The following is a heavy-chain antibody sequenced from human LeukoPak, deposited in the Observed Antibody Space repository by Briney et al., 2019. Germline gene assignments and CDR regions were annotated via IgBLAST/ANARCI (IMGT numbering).Heavy chain of an antibody. D-gene: IGHD3-10*01. CDR1: GFTFSSYS. CDR3: ARVSPSTYYYGSGSSPSFDY. J-gene: IGHJ4*02. CDR2: ISSSSSYT. Sequence: GGSLRLSCAASGFTFSSYSMNWVRQAPGKGLEWVSSISSSSSYTYYADSVKGRFTISRDNAKNSLYLQMNSLRAEDTAVYYCARVSPSTYYYGSGSSPSFDYWGQGTLVTVSS. V-gene: IGHV3-21*01.